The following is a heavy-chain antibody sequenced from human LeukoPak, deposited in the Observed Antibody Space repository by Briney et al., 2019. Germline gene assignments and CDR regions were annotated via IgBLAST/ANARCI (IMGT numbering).Heavy chain of an antibody. CDR3: ATAPNRTGLLHDY. V-gene: IGHV3-23*01. Sequence: SGGSLRLSCAASGFTVSSNYMSWVRQAPGKGLEWVSAISGSGSSTYYADSVKGRFTISRDNSKNTLYLQLNSLRAEDTAVYYCATAPNRTGLLHDYWGQGTLVTVSS. D-gene: IGHD7-27*01. J-gene: IGHJ4*02. CDR1: GFTVSSNY. CDR2: ISGSGSST.